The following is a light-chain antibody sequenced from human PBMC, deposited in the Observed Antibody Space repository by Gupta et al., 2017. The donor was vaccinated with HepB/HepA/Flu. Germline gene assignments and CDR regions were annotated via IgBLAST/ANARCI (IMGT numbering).Light chain of an antibody. CDR1: QGISNY. Sequence: DIQMTQSPTSLPPSVGDRVTITCRASQGISNYLDWYQQKPGKVPKLLIYAASTLQSGVPSRFSGSGSGTDFTLTISSLQPEDVATYYCQKYNSAPQTFGQGTKVEIK. CDR3: QKYNSAPQT. CDR2: AAS. J-gene: IGKJ1*01. V-gene: IGKV1-27*01.